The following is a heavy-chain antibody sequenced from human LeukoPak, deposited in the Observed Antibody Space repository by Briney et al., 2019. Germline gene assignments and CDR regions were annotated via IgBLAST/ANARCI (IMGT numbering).Heavy chain of an antibody. D-gene: IGHD7-27*01. CDR1: GFTFSSYG. CDR2: IYSGGST. Sequence: GGSLRLSCAASGFTFSSYGMHWVRQAPGKGLEWVSVIYSGGSTYYADSVKGRFTISRDNSKNTLYLQMNSLRAEDTAVYYCARDLGIWGQGTLVTVSS. V-gene: IGHV3-53*01. J-gene: IGHJ4*02. CDR3: ARDLGI.